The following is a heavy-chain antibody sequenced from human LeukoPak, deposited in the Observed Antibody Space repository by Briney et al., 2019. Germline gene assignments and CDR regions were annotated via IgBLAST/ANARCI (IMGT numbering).Heavy chain of an antibody. CDR1: GGTFSSYA. D-gene: IGHD5-24*01. CDR2: IIPILGIA. Sequence: GASVKVSCKASGGTFSSYAISWVRQAPGQGLEWMGRIIPILGIANYAQKFQGSVTITADKSTSTAYMELSSLRSEDTAVYYCASSVEMATISDDYWGQGTLVTVSS. V-gene: IGHV1-69*04. J-gene: IGHJ4*02. CDR3: ASSVEMATISDDY.